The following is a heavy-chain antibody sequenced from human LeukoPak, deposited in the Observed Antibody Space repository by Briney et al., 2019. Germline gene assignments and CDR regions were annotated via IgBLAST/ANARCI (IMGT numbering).Heavy chain of an antibody. CDR1: GFTFSSYA. CDR3: ARDNWNHMRAFDI. Sequence: GTSLRLSCAASGFTFSSYAMHWVRQAPGKGLEWVAVISYDGSNKYYADSVKGRFTISRDNSKNTLYLQMNSLRAEDTAVYYCARDNWNHMRAFDIWGQGTMVTVSS. V-gene: IGHV3-30-3*01. J-gene: IGHJ3*02. D-gene: IGHD1-20*01. CDR2: ISYDGSNK.